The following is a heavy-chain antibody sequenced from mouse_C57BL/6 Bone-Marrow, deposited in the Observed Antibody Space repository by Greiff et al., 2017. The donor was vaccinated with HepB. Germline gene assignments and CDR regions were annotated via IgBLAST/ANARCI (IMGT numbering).Heavy chain of an antibody. J-gene: IGHJ4*01. V-gene: IGHV1-26*01. Sequence: VHVKQSGPELVKPGASVKISCKASGYTFTDYYMNWVKQSHGKSLEWIGDINPNNGGTSYNQKFKGKATLTVDKSSSTAYMELRSLTSEDSAVYYCATITTVPMDYWGQGTSVTVSS. CDR3: ATITTVPMDY. CDR1: GYTFTDYY. CDR2: INPNNGGT. D-gene: IGHD1-1*01.